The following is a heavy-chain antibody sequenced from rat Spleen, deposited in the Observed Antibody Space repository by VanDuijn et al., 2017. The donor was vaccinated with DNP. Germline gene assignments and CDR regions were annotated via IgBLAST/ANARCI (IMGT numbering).Heavy chain of an antibody. CDR2: INYSGST. Sequence: EVQLQESGPGLVKPSQSLSLTCSVTAYSITTNYWGWIRKFPGNKMEWIGYINYSGSTGYNPSLKSRISITRDTSKNQFFLQLNSVTTEDTAKYYCARGNDGFFPNWYFDFWGQGVMVTVSS. V-gene: IGHV3-1*01. J-gene: IGHJ2*01. CDR3: ARGNDGFFPNWYFDF. CDR1: AYSITTNY. D-gene: IGHD1-12*03.